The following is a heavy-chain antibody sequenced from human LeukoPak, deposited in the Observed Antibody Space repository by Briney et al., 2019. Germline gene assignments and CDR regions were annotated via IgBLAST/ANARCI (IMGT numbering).Heavy chain of an antibody. CDR2: FYYSGST. CDR3: ARGCDSSGYYYYYYYMDV. V-gene: IGHV4-59*12. CDR1: GGSISSYH. D-gene: IGHD3-22*01. J-gene: IGHJ6*03. Sequence: PSETLSLTCTVSGGSISSYHWSWLRQPPGKGLEWLGYFYYSGSTNYNPSLKSRVTISVDTSKNQFSLKLSSVTAADTAVYYCARGCDSSGYYYYYYYMDVWGKGTTVTVSS.